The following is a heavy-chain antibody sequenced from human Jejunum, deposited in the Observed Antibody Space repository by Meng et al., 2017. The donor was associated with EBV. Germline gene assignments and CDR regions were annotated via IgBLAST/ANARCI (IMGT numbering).Heavy chain of an antibody. CDR1: GFTFSDYS. CDR2: ISSGGTTI. V-gene: IGHV3-11*01. CDR3: ASPPGGGTGGY. J-gene: IGHJ4*02. D-gene: IGHD2-8*02. Sequence: QWHVGEFGGGLVRPGGSLEFSCEVCGFTFSDYSMSWMRQAPGKGLEWVSYISSGGTTIYYADSVKGRFTISRDNGKNSLYLEMNSLRADDTAMYYCASPPGGGTGGYWGQGTLVTVSS.